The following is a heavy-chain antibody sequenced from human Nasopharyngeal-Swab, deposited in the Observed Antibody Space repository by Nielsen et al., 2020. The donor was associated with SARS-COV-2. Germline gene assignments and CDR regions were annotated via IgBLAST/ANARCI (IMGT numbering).Heavy chain of an antibody. CDR2: ISSSSSTI. V-gene: IGHV3-48*01. Sequence: GESLKISCAASGFTFSSYSMNWVRQAPGKGLEWVSYISSSSSTIYYADSVKGRFTIPRDNAKNSLYLQMNSLRAEDTAVYYCARDVVVETYYYYYMDVWGKGTTVTVSS. CDR3: ARDVVVETYYYYYMDV. D-gene: IGHD2-2*01. CDR1: GFTFSSYS. J-gene: IGHJ6*03.